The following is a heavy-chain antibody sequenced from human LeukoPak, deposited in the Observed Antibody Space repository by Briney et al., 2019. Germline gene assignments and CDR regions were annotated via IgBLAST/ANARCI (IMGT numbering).Heavy chain of an antibody. CDR2: IYYSGST. Sequence: SETLSLTCTVSGYSISSGYYWSWIRQPPGKGLEWIGSIYYSGSTYYNPSLKSRVTISVDTSKNQFSLKLSSVTAADTAVYYCARDRGYYDSSGYYYYYYMDVWGKGTTVTVSS. J-gene: IGHJ6*03. CDR1: GYSISSGYY. CDR3: ARDRGYYDSSGYYYYYYMDV. D-gene: IGHD3-22*01. V-gene: IGHV4-38-2*02.